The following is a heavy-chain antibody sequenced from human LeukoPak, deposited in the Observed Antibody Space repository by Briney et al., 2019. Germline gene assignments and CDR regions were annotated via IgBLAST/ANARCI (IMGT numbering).Heavy chain of an antibody. CDR3: TSARSDYYDSSGGFYYYGMDV. J-gene: IGHJ6*02. V-gene: IGHV3-73*01. CDR2: IRSKANTYAT. Sequence: GGSLKLSCAASGFTFSGSAMYWVRQASGKGLEWVGRIRSKANTYATAYAASVKGRFTISRDDSKNTAYLQMNSLKTEDTAVYYCTSARSDYYDSSGGFYYYGMDVWGQGTTVTVSS. D-gene: IGHD3-22*01. CDR1: GFTFSGSA.